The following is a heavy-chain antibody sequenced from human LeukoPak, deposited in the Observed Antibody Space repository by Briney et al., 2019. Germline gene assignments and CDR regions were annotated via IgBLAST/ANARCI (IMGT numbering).Heavy chain of an antibody. CDR1: GGSISSYY. V-gene: IGHV4-59*08. CDR3: ARHKVVAADAFDI. CDR2: IYYSGST. J-gene: IGHJ3*02. D-gene: IGHD2-15*01. Sequence: SETLSLTCTVSGGSISSYYWSWLRQPPGKGLEWIGYIYYSGSTNYNPSLKSRVTISVDTSKNQFSLKLSSVTAADTAVYYCARHKVVAADAFDIWGQGTMVTVSS.